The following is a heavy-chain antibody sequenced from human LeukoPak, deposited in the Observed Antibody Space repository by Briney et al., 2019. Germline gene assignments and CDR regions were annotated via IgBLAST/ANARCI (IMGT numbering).Heavy chain of an antibody. CDR2: VYSGGST. Sequence: GGSLRLSCAVSGFTVSSNYMSWVRQAPGKGLEWVSIVYSGGSTYYTGSVKGRFIISRDNSKNTLYLQMNRLRAEDTAVYYCARGGGDRNPFDYWGQGTLVTVSS. V-gene: IGHV3-66*01. D-gene: IGHD4-17*01. CDR3: ARGGGDRNPFDY. J-gene: IGHJ4*02. CDR1: GFTVSSNY.